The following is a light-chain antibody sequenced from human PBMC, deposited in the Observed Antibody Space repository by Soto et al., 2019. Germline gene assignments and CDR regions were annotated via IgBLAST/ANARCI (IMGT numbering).Light chain of an antibody. CDR3: QQRGNWPVT. J-gene: IGKJ4*01. Sequence: EIVLTQSPATLSLSPGERATLSYRASQSVSSYLAWYQQKPGQAPRLLIYDASNRATGIPARFSGSGSGTDFTLTISSLEPEDFAVYYCQQRGNWPVTFGGGTKVEIK. V-gene: IGKV3-11*01. CDR2: DAS. CDR1: QSVSSY.